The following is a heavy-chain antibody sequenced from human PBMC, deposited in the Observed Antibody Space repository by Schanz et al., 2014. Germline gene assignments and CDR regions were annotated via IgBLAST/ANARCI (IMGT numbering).Heavy chain of an antibody. D-gene: IGHD3-22*01. CDR2: INPSSGTT. Sequence: QVQLVQSGAEVKKPGVSVKVSCKASGYTFTTYYIHWVRQAPGQGLEWMGRINPSSGTTKFAQNFQGRLAMTRDTSTSTVNMELSSLRSEDAAVYYGARGGYCDGNSFDSWGQGTLVTVSS. J-gene: IGHJ4*02. CDR1: GYTFTTYY. V-gene: IGHV1-46*03. CDR3: ARGGYCDGNSFDS.